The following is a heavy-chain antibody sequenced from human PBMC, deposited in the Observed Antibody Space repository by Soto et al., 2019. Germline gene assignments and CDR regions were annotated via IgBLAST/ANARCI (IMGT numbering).Heavy chain of an antibody. CDR3: ARGGGSTKVDY. D-gene: IGHD2-2*01. J-gene: IGHJ4*02. V-gene: IGHV4-31*03. Sequence: QVQLQESGPGLVKPSQTLSLTCTVSGGSITSSGYYWSWIRQHPGEGLEWIGFTSNSGSTSYNPSLKSRVTIYVDTSSNKFSMNLKSVTAADTAVYYCARGGGSTKVDYWGQGTLVTVSP. CDR1: GGSITSSGYY. CDR2: TSNSGST.